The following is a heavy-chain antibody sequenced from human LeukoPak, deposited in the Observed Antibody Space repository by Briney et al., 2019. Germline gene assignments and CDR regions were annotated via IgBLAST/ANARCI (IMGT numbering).Heavy chain of an antibody. V-gene: IGHV1-18*04. CDR3: ERDLYILATVLGY. D-gene: IGHD3-9*01. CDR2: ISAYNDKT. Sequence: ASVKVSCNASGYTFTSYGITWVRHAPGQGLERMGWISAYNDKTNNAQKLQGRVTITTDTSMSTDYLDVRSLRADVTAVYYCERDLYILATVLGYWGEGTLVTVSS. J-gene: IGHJ4*02. CDR1: GYTFTSYG.